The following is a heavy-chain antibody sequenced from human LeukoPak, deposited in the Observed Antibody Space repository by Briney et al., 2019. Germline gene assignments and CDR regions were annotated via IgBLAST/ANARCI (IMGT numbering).Heavy chain of an antibody. CDR1: GFTFSSYG. Sequence: GGSLRLSCAASGFTFSSYGMHWVRQAPGKGLEWVAVISYDGSNKYYADSVKGRFTISRDNSKNTLYLQMNSLRAEDTAVYYWAKDRGATRYFDYWGQGTLVTVSS. V-gene: IGHV3-30*18. CDR2: ISYDGSNK. CDR3: AKDRGATRYFDY. D-gene: IGHD5-24*01. J-gene: IGHJ4*02.